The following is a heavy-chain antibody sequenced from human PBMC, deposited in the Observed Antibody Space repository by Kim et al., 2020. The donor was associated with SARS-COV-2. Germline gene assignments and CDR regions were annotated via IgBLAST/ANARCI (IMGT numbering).Heavy chain of an antibody. V-gene: IGHV3-64D*09. CDR2: ISSNGGST. J-gene: IGHJ4*02. D-gene: IGHD3-10*01. Sequence: GGSLRLSCSASGFTFSSYAMHWVRQAPGKGLEYVSAISSNGGSTYYADSVKGRFTISRDNSKNTLYLQMSSLRAEDTAVYYCVKSVVAVRGVMPTFFDYWGQGTLVTVSS. CDR1: GFTFSSYA. CDR3: VKSVVAVRGVMPTFFDY.